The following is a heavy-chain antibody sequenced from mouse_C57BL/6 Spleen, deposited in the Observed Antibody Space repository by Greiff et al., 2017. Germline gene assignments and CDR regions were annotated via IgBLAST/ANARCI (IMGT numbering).Heavy chain of an antibody. CDR3: ARDDDYDGGGYFDY. CDR2: ISYDGSN. D-gene: IGHD2-4*01. Sequence: EVQLQESGPGLVKPSQSLSLTCSVTGYSITSGYYWNWIRQFPGNKLEWMGYISYDGSNNYNPSLKNRISITRDTSKNQFFLKLNSVTTEDTATYYCARDDDYDGGGYFDYWGQGTTLTVSS. J-gene: IGHJ2*01. CDR1: GYSITSGYY. V-gene: IGHV3-6*01.